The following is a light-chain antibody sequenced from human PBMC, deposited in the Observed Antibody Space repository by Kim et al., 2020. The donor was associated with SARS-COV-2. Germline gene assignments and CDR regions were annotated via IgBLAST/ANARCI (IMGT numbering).Light chain of an antibody. CDR1: NSNIGAGYD. J-gene: IGLJ1*01. CDR2: ANS. V-gene: IGLV1-40*01. CDR3: QSYDSSLSGYV. Sequence: QTVTISCTGSNSNIGAGYDVHWYQQLPRTDPKLLIYANSNRPSGVPDRISGSKSGTSASLAITGLQAEDEADYYCQSYDSSLSGYVFGSGTKVTVL.